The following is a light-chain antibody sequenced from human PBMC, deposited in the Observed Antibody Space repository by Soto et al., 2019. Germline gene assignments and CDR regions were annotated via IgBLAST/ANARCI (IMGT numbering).Light chain of an antibody. CDR2: DDT. J-gene: IGLJ1*01. V-gene: IGLV2-14*01. Sequence: QSALTQPASVSGSPGQSITLSCTGTSSDVGGYNYVSWYQQHPGKAPKLMIYDDTNRPSGVSNRFSGSKSGNTASLTISGLQAEEEAVYYCSAYSGRRYFGTGTKLTVL. CDR1: SSDVGGYNY. CDR3: SAYSGRRY.